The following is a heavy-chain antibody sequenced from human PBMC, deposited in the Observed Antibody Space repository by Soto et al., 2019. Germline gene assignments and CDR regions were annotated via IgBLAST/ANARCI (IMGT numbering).Heavy chain of an antibody. V-gene: IGHV4-34*01. CDR1: GGSFSGYY. CDR3: AILSGSYYYFDY. D-gene: IGHD1-26*01. Sequence: SETLSLTCAVYGGSFSGYYWSWIRQPPGKGLEWIGEINHSGSTNYNPSLKSRVTISVDTSKNQFSLKLSSVTAADTAVYYCAILSGSYYYFDYWGQGTLVTVSS. CDR2: INHSGST. J-gene: IGHJ4*02.